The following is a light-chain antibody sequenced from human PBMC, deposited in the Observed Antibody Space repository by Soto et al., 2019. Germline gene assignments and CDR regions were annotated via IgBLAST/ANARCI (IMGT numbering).Light chain of an antibody. CDR2: DVS. CDR3: QQFKSGTWT. V-gene: IGKV1-5*01. Sequence: DIQMTQSPSTLSASVGDRVTITCRASQNIERWSAWYQQKPGKAPKLLLYDVSSLESGVPSRFSGSGSATEFILTSSGLQPDDFAAYFCQQFKSGTWTFGQGTKVEVK. J-gene: IGKJ1*01. CDR1: QNIERW.